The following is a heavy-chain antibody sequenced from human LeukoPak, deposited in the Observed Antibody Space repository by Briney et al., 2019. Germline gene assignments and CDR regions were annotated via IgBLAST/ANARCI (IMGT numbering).Heavy chain of an antibody. V-gene: IGHV1-69*01. J-gene: IGHJ4*02. D-gene: IGHD2-15*01. CDR3: ARDKPLGYCSGGSCLRAFDY. Sequence: SVKVSCNAYGDTFSSYAISWVRQPPGQCRQCMAGISPIFGTANYAQKFKGRVTITADESTSTAYMELSSLRSEDTAVYYCARDKPLGYCSGGSCLRAFDYWGQGTLVTVSS. CDR2: ISPIFGTA. CDR1: GDTFSSYA.